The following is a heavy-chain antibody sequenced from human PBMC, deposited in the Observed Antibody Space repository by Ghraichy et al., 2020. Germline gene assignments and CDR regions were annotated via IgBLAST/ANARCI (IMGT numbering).Heavy chain of an antibody. V-gene: IGHV4-39*01. CDR1: GGSISSRSYY. Sequence: SETLSLTCTVSGGSISSRSYYWGWIRQPPGKGLEWIGSINYSGSTYYNPSLKSRVTISVDTSETQLSLKLSSVTAADTAVYYCARQIEDYYDSMAYFDYWGQGTLVTVSS. D-gene: IGHD3-22*01. CDR3: ARQIEDYYDSMAYFDY. CDR2: INYSGST. J-gene: IGHJ4*02.